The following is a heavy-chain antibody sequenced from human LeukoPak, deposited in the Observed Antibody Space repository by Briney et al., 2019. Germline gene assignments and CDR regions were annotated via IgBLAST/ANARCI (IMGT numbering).Heavy chain of an antibody. CDR2: ISGSGGST. Sequence: GGSLRLSCAASGFTFSSYAMSWVRQAPGKGLEWVSAISGSGGSTYYADSVKGRFTISRDNAKNTLYLQMNSLRAEDTAVYYCARGKMGYSYGAFDYWGQGTLVTVSS. V-gene: IGHV3-23*01. CDR3: ARGKMGYSYGAFDY. D-gene: IGHD5-18*01. CDR1: GFTFSSYA. J-gene: IGHJ4*02.